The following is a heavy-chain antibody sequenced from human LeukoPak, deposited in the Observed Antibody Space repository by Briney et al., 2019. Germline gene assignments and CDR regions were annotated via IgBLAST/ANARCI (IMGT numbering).Heavy chain of an antibody. CDR2: ISAYNGNT. CDR3: ARAGTAYGSGRWFDP. J-gene: IGHJ5*02. D-gene: IGHD3-10*01. CDR1: GYTFTSYG. V-gene: IGHV1-18*01. Sequence: ASVKVSCKASGYTFTSYGISWVRQAPGQGLEWMAWISAYNGNTNFAQKFQGRVTMTTDTSTSTAYMELRSLRSDDTAVYYCARAGTAYGSGRWFDPWARDPWSPSPQ.